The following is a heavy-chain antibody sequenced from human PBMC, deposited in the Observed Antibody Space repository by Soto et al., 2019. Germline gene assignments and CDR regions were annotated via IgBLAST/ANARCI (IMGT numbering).Heavy chain of an antibody. CDR2: INHSGST. V-gene: IGHV4-34*01. J-gene: IGHJ4*02. D-gene: IGHD2-2*01. CDR1: GGSFSAYH. Sequence: SETLSLTCGVYGGSFSAYHWTWIRQPPGKGLEWIGEINHSGSTNYNPSIKSRVTISVDTSKNEFSLKLSSVTAADTAVYYCARGEGGADCSATSCYWDYWGQGALVTVSS. CDR3: ARGEGGADCSATSCYWDY.